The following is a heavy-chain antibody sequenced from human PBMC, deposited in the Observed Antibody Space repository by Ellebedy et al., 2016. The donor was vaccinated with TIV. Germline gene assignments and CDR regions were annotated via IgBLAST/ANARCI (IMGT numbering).Heavy chain of an antibody. J-gene: IGHJ6*02. Sequence: AASVKVSCKASGGTFSSYAISWVRQAPGQGLEWMGGIIPIFGTANYAQKFQGRVTITADESTSTAYMELSSLRSEDTAVYYCARDLKLNYYYGMDVWGQGATVTVSS. D-gene: IGHD3-16*01. CDR3: ARDLKLNYYYGMDV. V-gene: IGHV1-69*13. CDR1: GGTFSSYA. CDR2: IIPIFGTA.